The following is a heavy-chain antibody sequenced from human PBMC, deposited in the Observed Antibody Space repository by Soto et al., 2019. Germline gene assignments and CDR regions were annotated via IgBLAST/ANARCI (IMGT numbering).Heavy chain of an antibody. V-gene: IGHV1-18*01. CDR3: ARDSSHCTNGVCYTFDY. J-gene: IGHJ4*02. CDR2: ISAYNGNT. CDR1: VYTFTSNG. D-gene: IGHD2-8*01. Sequence: SVTVSCKSSVYTFTSNGSICVRQAPGQGLEWMGWISAYNGNTNYAQKLQGRVTMTTDTSTSTAYMELRSLRSDDTAVYYCARDSSHCTNGVCYTFDYWGQGTLVTVSS.